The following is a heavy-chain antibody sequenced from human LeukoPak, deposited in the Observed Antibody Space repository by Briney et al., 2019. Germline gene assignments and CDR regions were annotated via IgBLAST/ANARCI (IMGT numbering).Heavy chain of an antibody. D-gene: IGHD2-21*02. Sequence: PGGSLRLSCAASGFTFDDYAMHWVRQAPGKGLEWVSGISWNSGSIGYADSVKGRFTISRDNAKNSLYLQMNSLRAEDTALYYCAKAPQYCGDCYYFDYWGQGTLVTVSS. CDR3: AKAPQYCGDCYYFDY. V-gene: IGHV3-9*01. CDR2: ISWNSGSI. CDR1: GFTFDDYA. J-gene: IGHJ4*02.